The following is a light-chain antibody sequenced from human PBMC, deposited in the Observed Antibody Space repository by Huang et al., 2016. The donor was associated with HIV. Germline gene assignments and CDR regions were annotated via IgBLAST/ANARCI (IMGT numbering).Light chain of an antibody. CDR3: QQYNNWPQS. CDR1: ESVSSN. CDR2: GAS. Sequence: EIVMTQSPATLSVSPGERATVSCRASESVSSNLAWYQHKPCQAPRLLIYGASARATGVAARFSGSGSGTKFTLSISSLRSEDFVVYYCQQYNNWPQSFGGGTKVEIK. J-gene: IGKJ4*01. V-gene: IGKV3-15*01.